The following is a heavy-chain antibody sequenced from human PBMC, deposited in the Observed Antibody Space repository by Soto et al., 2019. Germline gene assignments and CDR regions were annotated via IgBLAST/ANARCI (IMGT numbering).Heavy chain of an antibody. J-gene: IGHJ4*02. CDR1: GFTLSNYW. D-gene: IGHD1-26*01. Sequence: EVQLVESGGGLVQPGGSLRLSCEASGFTLSNYWMHWVRQAPGKGLVWVSRIKIDGSATSYADTVKGRFTISRDNAKNSLYLQMNSLRAEDTDLYSCDFSYWPVGNYWGQGILVTVAS. CDR2: IKIDGSAT. V-gene: IGHV3-74*01. CDR3: DFSYWPVGNY.